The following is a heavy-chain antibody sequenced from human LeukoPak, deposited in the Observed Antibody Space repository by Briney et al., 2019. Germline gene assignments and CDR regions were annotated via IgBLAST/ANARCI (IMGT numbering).Heavy chain of an antibody. D-gene: IGHD3-22*01. CDR3: AKDHNYFDRRFDY. Sequence: GGSLRLSCAVSGFTAMSWVRQAPGKGLEWVSSITSSGGTIFYADSVEGRFTISRDNSKNTVYLQMNSLRAEDTAVYYCAKDHNYFDRRFDYWGQGTLVTVSP. CDR1: GFTA. CDR2: ITSSGGTI. V-gene: IGHV3-23*01. J-gene: IGHJ4*02.